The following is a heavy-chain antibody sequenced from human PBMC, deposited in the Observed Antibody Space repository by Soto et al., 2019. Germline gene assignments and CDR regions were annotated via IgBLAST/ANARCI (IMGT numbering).Heavy chain of an antibody. V-gene: IGHV4-31*03. D-gene: IGHD3-10*01. CDR2: IYYSVST. CDR3: ARYGSGTYYPTTFDS. J-gene: IGHJ4*02. Sequence: QVQLQESGPGLVKPSQTLALPCTVSGCSIRSAVYNWSWIRQHPGKGLEWIGYIYYSVSTYYNPSLNSRVTISVDTSKNQFSMKLSSVTAADTGVYYCARYGSGTYYPTTFDSWGQGTLVTVSS. CDR1: GCSIRSAVYN.